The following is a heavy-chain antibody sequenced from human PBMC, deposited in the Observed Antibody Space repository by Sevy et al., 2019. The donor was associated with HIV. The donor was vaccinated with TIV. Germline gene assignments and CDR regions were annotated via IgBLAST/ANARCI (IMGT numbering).Heavy chain of an antibody. J-gene: IGHJ4*02. D-gene: IGHD6-6*01. V-gene: IGHV1-69*13. CDR2: IIPIFGTE. CDR3: AREGIAARRFDY. Sequence: ASVKVSCKASGGTFSSYAISWVRQAPGQGLEWMGGIIPIFGTENYAQTFQGRVTITADESTSTAYMELSSLRSEDTAVYYCAREGIAARRFDYWGQGTLVTVSS. CDR1: GGTFSSYA.